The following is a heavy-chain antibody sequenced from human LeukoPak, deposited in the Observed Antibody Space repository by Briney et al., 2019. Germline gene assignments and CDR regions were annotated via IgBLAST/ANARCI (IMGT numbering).Heavy chain of an antibody. CDR2: IIPIFGTA. CDR3: ARDSGVVVIREYYYYGMDV. J-gene: IGHJ6*02. Sequence: ASVEVSCKASGGTFSSYAISWVRQAPGQGLEWMGGIIPIFGTANYAQKFQGRVTITADESTSTAYMELSSLRSEDTAVYYCARDSGVVVIREYYYYGMDVWGQGTTVTVSS. V-gene: IGHV1-69*13. D-gene: IGHD3-22*01. CDR1: GGTFSSYA.